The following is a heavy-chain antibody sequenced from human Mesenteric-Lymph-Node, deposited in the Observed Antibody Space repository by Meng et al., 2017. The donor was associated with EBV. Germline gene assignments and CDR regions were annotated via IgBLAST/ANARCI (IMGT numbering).Heavy chain of an antibody. CDR3: ARVVYDSSGYYSGWFDP. V-gene: IGHV4-4*02. Sequence: QVQLQESGPGLVKPSGTLSLTCTVSGDSISNSKWWSWVRQPPGKGLEWIGEVYHTGSTNYNPSLKSRIIISVDKSRNQFSLILSSVTAADTAVYYCARVVYDSSGYYSGWFDPWGQGTLVTVSS. CDR2: VYHTGST. CDR1: GDSISNSKW. D-gene: IGHD3-22*01. J-gene: IGHJ5*02.